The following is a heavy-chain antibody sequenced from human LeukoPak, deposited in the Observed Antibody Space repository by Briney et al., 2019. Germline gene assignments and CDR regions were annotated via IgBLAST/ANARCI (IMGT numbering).Heavy chain of an antibody. D-gene: IGHD4-17*01. J-gene: IGHJ4*02. CDR2: IYYSGST. Sequence: PETLSLTCTVSGGSISSYYWSWIRQPPGKGLEWIGYIYYSGSTNYNPSLKSRVTISVDTSKNQFSLKLSSVTAADTAVYYCARFALRGVDYWGQGTLVTVSS. V-gene: IGHV4-59*01. CDR3: ARFALRGVDY. CDR1: GGSISSYY.